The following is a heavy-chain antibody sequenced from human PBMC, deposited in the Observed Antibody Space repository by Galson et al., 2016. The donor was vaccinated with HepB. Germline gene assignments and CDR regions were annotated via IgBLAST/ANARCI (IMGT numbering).Heavy chain of an antibody. J-gene: IGHJ4*02. CDR3: AREPPYCSSTSCQIDY. Sequence: SLRLSCAASGFTFNNYSMNWVRQAPGKGLEWVSSISSSNTYIYYADSVKGRFTISRDNAKNSLYLQMSSLRVEDTAVYYCAREPPYCSSTSCQIDYWGQGTLVTVSS. CDR1: GFTFNNYS. V-gene: IGHV3-21*01. D-gene: IGHD2-2*01. CDR2: ISSSNTYI.